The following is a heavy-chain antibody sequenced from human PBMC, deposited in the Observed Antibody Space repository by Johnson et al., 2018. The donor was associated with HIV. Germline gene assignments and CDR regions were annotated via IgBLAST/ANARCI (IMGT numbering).Heavy chain of an antibody. CDR1: GFTVSSNY. V-gene: IGHV3-66*04. CDR3: ARQPDNFWSSDAFDI. D-gene: IGHD3-3*01. J-gene: IGHJ3*02. CDR2: ISGGST. Sequence: VQLVESGGGLVQPGGSLRLSCAASGFTVSSNYMSWVRQAPGKGLEWVSSISGGSTYYPGSVKGRFTIPRDNAKNSVFLQMNSLRVEDTAIYYCARQPDNFWSSDAFDIWGQGTMVTVSS.